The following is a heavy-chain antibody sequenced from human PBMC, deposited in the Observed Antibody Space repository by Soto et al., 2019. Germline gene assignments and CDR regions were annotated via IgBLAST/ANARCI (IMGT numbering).Heavy chain of an antibody. J-gene: IGHJ6*01. D-gene: IGHD3-3*01. CDR1: GGSVSSSSYY. Sequence: PSETLSLTCTVSGGSVSSSSYYWSWVRQPPGNGLEWIGHISHIGSTNSNPSLKSRVTISVYTSKNQFSLKLSSVTAEDTAVYYCGLNYDFWGGYHPTQNCYGVDVWGQGKTVNIS. V-gene: IGHV4-61*01. CDR2: ISHIGST. CDR3: GLNYDFWGGYHPTQNCYGVDV.